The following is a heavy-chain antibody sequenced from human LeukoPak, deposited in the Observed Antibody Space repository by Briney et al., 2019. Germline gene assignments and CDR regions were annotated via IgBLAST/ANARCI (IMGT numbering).Heavy chain of an antibody. CDR2: IIPIFGTA. Sequence: ASVKVSCKASRGTFSSYAISWVRQAPGQGLEWMGGIIPIFGTANYAQKFQGRVTITADESTSTAYMELSSLRSEDTAVYYCASLGMSSSSSHYYYYMDVWGKGTTVTVSS. D-gene: IGHD6-6*01. CDR3: ASLGMSSSSSHYYYYMDV. V-gene: IGHV1-69*13. J-gene: IGHJ6*03. CDR1: RGTFSSYA.